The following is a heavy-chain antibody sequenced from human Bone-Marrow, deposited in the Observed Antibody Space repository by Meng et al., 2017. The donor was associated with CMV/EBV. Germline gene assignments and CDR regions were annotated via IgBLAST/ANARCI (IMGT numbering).Heavy chain of an antibody. V-gene: IGHV3-74*01. D-gene: IGHD6-13*01. CDR2: INSDGSSI. CDR3: ARGIGQQLGLPFDY. Sequence: GESLKISCAASGFTFSTFWMHWVRQAPGKGLAWLSRINSDGSSINYADSVKGRFTISRDNAKNTVFLQMNSLRAQDTAVYYCARGIGQQLGLPFDYWGQGPVDTVSS. CDR1: GFTFSTFW. J-gene: IGHJ4*02.